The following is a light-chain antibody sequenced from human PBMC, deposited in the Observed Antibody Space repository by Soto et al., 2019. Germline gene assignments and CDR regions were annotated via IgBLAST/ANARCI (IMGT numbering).Light chain of an antibody. Sequence: EIVLTQSPGTLSLSPGERATLSCRASQSISSSYLAWYRQKPGQAPRLLIYGASNRATSIPDRLSGSGSGTDFTLTISRLEPEDFAVYYCQQYGSSPYTFGQGTKLEIK. CDR2: GAS. V-gene: IGKV3-20*01. CDR1: QSISSSY. J-gene: IGKJ2*01. CDR3: QQYGSSPYT.